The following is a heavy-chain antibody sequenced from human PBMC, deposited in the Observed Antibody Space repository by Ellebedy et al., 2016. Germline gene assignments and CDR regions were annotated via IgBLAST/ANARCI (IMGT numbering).Heavy chain of an antibody. D-gene: IGHD2-8*01. CDR2: IYWNGDK. Sequence: SGPTLVXPTQTLTLTCTFSGFSLSTTGMGVGWIRQPPGKALEWLALIYWNGDKRYSPSLKSRLTVTKDTSKNQVVLTMTNMDPVDTATYYCAHRRLRCVFDYWGQGTLVTVSS. CDR3: AHRRLRCVFDY. V-gene: IGHV2-5*01. J-gene: IGHJ4*02. CDR1: GFSLSTTGMG.